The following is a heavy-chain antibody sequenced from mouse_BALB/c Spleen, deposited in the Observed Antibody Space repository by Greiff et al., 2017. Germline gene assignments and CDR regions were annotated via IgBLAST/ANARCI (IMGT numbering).Heavy chain of an antibody. CDR1: GYSFTSYW. V-gene: IGHV1-5*01. CDR2: IYPGNSDT. D-gene: IGHD2-3*01. J-gene: IGHJ4*01. CDR3: RIYDGYSHAMDY. Sequence: VQLKESGTVLARPGASVKMSCKASGYSFTSYWMHWVKQRPGPGLEWIGAIYPGNSDTSYNQKFKGKAKLTAVTSASTAYMELSSLTNEDSAVYYCRIYDGYSHAMDYWGQGTSVTVSS.